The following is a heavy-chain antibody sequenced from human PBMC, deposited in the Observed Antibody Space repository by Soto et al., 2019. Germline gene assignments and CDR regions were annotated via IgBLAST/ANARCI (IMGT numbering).Heavy chain of an antibody. CDR2: ISWNSGSI. Sequence: GGSLRLSCAASGFTFDDYAMHWVRQAPGKGLEWVSGISWNSGSIGYADSVKGRFTISRDNAKNSLYLQMNSLRAEDTALYYCARSLSSSWYANWFDPWGQGTLVTVSS. CDR3: ARSLSSSWYANWFDP. CDR1: GFTFDDYA. V-gene: IGHV3-9*01. D-gene: IGHD6-13*01. J-gene: IGHJ5*02.